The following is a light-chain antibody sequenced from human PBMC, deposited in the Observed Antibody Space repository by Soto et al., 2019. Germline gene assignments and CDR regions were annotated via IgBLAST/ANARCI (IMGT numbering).Light chain of an antibody. CDR1: QSFSSN. J-gene: IGKJ1*01. V-gene: IGKV3-15*01. CDR2: GAS. CDR3: QQYNNWPQT. Sequence: EIVMTQSPATLSMSPGERATLSCRASQSFSSNLAWYQQRSGQAPRLLIYGASTRATGIPARFSGSGSGTEFTLTISSLQSEDFAVYYCQQYNNWPQTFGQGTKVEIK.